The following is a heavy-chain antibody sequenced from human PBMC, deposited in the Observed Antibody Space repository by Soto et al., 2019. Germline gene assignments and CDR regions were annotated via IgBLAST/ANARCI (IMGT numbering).Heavy chain of an antibody. J-gene: IGHJ6*02. D-gene: IGHD6-25*01. Sequence: QLQLQESGPGLVKPSETLSLTCTVSGGSISSSSYYWGWIRQPPGKGLEWIGNIYYSGSTYYNPSLMSRVTISVATSKNQFSLKLSSVTAADTAVYYCARLRASAYYYYGMDVWGQGTTVTVSS. CDR2: IYYSGST. CDR1: GGSISSSSYY. V-gene: IGHV4-39*01. CDR3: ARLRASAYYYYGMDV.